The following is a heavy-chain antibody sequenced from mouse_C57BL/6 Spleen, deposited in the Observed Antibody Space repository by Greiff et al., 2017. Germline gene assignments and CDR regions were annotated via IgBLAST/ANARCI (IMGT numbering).Heavy chain of an antibody. Sequence: EVQLQQSGAELVRPGASVKLSCTASGFNIKDYYMHWVKQRPEQGLEWIGRIDPEDGDTEYAPKFQGKATMTADTSSNTAYLQLSSLTSEDTAVXYCTRPFINYAMDYWGQGTSVTVSS. CDR1: GFNIKDYY. V-gene: IGHV14-1*01. CDR2: IDPEDGDT. J-gene: IGHJ4*01. D-gene: IGHD1-1*01. CDR3: TRPFINYAMDY.